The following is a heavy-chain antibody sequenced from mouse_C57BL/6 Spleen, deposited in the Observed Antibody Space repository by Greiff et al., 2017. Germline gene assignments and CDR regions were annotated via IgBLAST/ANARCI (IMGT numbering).Heavy chain of an antibody. V-gene: IGHV3-6*01. Sequence: DVKLQESGPGLVKPSQSLSLTCSVTGYSITSGYYWNWIRQFPGNKLEWMGYISYDGSNNYNPSLKNRISITRDTSKNQFFLKLNSVTTEDTATYYCAREYDYDGGDFDYWGQGTTLTVSS. D-gene: IGHD2-4*01. CDR1: GYSITSGYY. CDR3: AREYDYDGGDFDY. CDR2: ISYDGSN. J-gene: IGHJ2*01.